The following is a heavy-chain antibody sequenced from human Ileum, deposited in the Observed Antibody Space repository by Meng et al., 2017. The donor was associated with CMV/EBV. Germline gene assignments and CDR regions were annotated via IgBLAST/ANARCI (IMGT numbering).Heavy chain of an antibody. J-gene: IGHJ4*02. D-gene: IGHD5-24*01. CDR2: IIPIFGTA. CDR3: ARDRVATIGRASRIWIPFDY. V-gene: IGHV1-69*05. CDR1: FSSYA. Sequence: FSSYAISWVRQAPGQGLEWMGGIIPIFGTANYAQKFQGRVTITTDESTSTAYMELSSLRSEDTAVYYCARDRVATIGRASRIWIPFDYWGQGTLVTVSS.